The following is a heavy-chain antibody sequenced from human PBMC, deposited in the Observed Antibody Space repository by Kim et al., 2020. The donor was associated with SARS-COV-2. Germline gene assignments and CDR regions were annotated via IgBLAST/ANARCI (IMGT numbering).Heavy chain of an antibody. Sequence: GGSLRLSCAASGFTFSSYWMHWVRQAPGKGLVWVSRINSDGSSTSYADSVKGRFTISRDNAKNTMYLQMNSLRAEDTAVYYCARGGIVVVPAAHYYGMDVWGQGPTVTVSS. CDR1: GFTFSSYW. V-gene: IGHV3-74*01. CDR3: ARGGIVVVPAAHYYGMDV. D-gene: IGHD2-2*01. J-gene: IGHJ6*02. CDR2: INSDGSST.